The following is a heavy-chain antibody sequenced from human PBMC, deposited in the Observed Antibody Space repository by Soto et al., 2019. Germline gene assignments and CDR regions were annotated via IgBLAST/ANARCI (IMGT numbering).Heavy chain of an antibody. Sequence: SVKVSCKASGGTFSSYAISWVRQAPGQGLEWMGGIIPIFGTANYAQKFRGRVTITADESTSTAYMELSSLRSEDTAVYYCARSPITMVRGATYYYYGMDVWGQGTTVTVSS. D-gene: IGHD3-10*01. J-gene: IGHJ6*02. CDR3: ARSPITMVRGATYYYYGMDV. V-gene: IGHV1-69*13. CDR1: GGTFSSYA. CDR2: IIPIFGTA.